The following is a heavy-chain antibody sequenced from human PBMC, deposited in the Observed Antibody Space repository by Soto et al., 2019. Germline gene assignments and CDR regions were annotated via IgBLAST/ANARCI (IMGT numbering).Heavy chain of an antibody. CDR1: GVSIITGGYY. CDR2: IYYSGNT. J-gene: IGHJ5*02. D-gene: IGHD3-10*01. Sequence: SETLSLTCTVSGVSIITGGYYWSLIRQPPGKGLEWIGYIYYSGNTYYNPSLKSRVTISVDTSKNQFSLKLSSVTAADTAVYYCARRVVMGGFNTTDTWIYPCGKGNLVTVYS. V-gene: IGHV4-30-4*01. CDR3: ARRVVMGGFNTTDTWIYP.